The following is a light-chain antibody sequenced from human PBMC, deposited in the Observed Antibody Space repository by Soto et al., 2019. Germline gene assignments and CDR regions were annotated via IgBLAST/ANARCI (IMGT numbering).Light chain of an antibody. CDR2: DVS. V-gene: IGLV2-14*01. CDR1: SNDIGSSNY. CDR3: SAYTTGSTWV. Sequence: HSVLTQPASVSGSPGQSITISCIGTSNDIGSSNYVSWYQQFPGKAPDVLIYDVSYRPSVVSNRFSGSKSGNTASLTISGLQPEDEADYYCSAYTTGSTWVFGGGTKVTVL. J-gene: IGLJ3*02.